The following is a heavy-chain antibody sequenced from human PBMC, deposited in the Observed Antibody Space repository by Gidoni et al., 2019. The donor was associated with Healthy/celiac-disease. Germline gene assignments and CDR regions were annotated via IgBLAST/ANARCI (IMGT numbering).Heavy chain of an antibody. CDR1: GYTFPGYY. V-gene: IGHV1-2*02. CDR2: INPNSGGT. CDR3: ARVLGAGYDILTGYYATNYYYYGMDV. Sequence: QVQLVQSGAEVKKPGASVKVSCKASGYTFPGYYLPWLRQAPGQGLEWMGWINPNSGGTNYAQKFQGRVTMTRDTSISTAYMELSRLRSDDTAVYYCARVLGAGYDILTGYYATNYYYYGMDVWGQGTTVTVSS. J-gene: IGHJ6*02. D-gene: IGHD3-9*01.